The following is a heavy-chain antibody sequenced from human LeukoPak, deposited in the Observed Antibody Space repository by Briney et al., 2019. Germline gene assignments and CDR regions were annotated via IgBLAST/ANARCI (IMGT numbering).Heavy chain of an antibody. CDR1: GFTFRSYW. J-gene: IGHJ3*02. CDR3: ARDPYIKAFDI. CDR2: INPDGSEE. V-gene: IGHV3-7*01. D-gene: IGHD1-14*01. Sequence: AGSLILSCAASGFTFRSYWMTWLRQAPGKELELVAHINPDGSEESYADSVKGRFTISRDNAKNSLHLQMNNLRVEDTAVYYCARDPYIKAFDIWGQGTMVTVSS.